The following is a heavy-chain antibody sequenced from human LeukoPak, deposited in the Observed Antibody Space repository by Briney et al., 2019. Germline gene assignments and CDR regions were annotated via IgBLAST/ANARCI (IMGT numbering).Heavy chain of an antibody. CDR2: IRNDGNNK. D-gene: IGHD3-22*01. CDR1: GFTFSNYD. J-gene: IGHJ4*02. V-gene: IGHV3-30*02. Sequence: PGGSLRLSCGASGFTFSNYDMHWVRQAPGKGLEWVASIRNDGNNKYYADSVKGRFTISRDNSKNTLYLQMNSLRAEDTAIYYCARENWVYNWKYDSSGSGINYWGQGTLVTVSS. CDR3: ARENWVYNWKYDSSGSGINY.